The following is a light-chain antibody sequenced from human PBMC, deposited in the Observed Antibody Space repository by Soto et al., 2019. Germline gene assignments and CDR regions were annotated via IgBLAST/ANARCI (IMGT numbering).Light chain of an antibody. CDR3: QQLNSYPP. Sequence: DIQLTQSPSFLSASVGDRVTITCRASQGISSYLAWYQQKPGKAPKLLIYAASTLQSGVPSRFSGSGSGTEFTLTISSLQPEDFATYSCQQLNSYPPFGGGTKVDI. V-gene: IGKV1-9*01. CDR2: AAS. CDR1: QGISSY. J-gene: IGKJ4*01.